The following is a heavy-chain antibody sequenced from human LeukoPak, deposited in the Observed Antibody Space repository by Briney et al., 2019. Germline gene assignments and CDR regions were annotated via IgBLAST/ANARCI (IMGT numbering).Heavy chain of an antibody. D-gene: IGHD2-2*02. J-gene: IGHJ4*02. CDR3: AREGDCSSTSCYTPPTY. V-gene: IGHV1-3*01. Sequence: GASVKVSCKASGYTFTSYAMHWVRQAPGQRLEWMGWINAGNGNTKYSQKFQGRVTITRDTSASTAYMELSSLRSEDTAVYYCAREGDCSSTSCYTPPTYWGQGTLVTVSS. CDR2: INAGNGNT. CDR1: GYTFTSYA.